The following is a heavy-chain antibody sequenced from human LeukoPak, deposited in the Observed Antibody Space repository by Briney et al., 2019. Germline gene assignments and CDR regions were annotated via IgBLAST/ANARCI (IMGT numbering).Heavy chain of an antibody. V-gene: IGHV4-39*07. J-gene: IGHJ3*02. CDR3: ASWLPSPAGI. CDR1: GGSITNTNYY. Sequence: SETLSLTCTVSGGSITNTNYYWAWIRQPPRKGLEWIGTIYYSGSTYYNPSLKSRVTISVDTSKNQFSLKLSSVTAADTAVYYCASWLPSPAGIWGQGTMVTVSS. D-gene: IGHD5-12*01. CDR2: IYYSGST.